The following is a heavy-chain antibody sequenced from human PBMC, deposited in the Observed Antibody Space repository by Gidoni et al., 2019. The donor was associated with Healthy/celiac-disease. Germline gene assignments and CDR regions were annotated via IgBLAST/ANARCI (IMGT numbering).Heavy chain of an antibody. CDR2: INHRGST. D-gene: IGHD6-19*01. CDR3: ASYLRRSGYSSGLYWFDP. Sequence: QVQLQQWGAGLLKPSETLSLTGAVSGGSFSGYYWSWSRQPPGKGLEWIGEINHRGSTNYNPSLKSRVTISVDSSKNQFSLKLGSFTAADTAVYYCASYLRRSGYSSGLYWFDPWGQGTLVPVSS. J-gene: IGHJ5*02. V-gene: IGHV4-34*01. CDR1: GGSFSGYY.